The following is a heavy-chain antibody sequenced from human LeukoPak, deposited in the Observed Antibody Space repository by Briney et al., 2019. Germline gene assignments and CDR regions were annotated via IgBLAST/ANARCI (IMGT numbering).Heavy chain of an antibody. CDR3: ARVRPSRGLYYYGSGSPPVDAFDI. V-gene: IGHV1-2*04. D-gene: IGHD3-10*01. CDR1: GYTFTGYY. CDR2: INPNSGGT. J-gene: IGHJ3*02. Sequence: ASVKVSCKASGYTFTGYYMHWVRQAPGQGLEWMGWINPNSGGTNYAQKFQGWVTMTRDTSISTAYMELSRLRSDDTAVYYCARVRPSRGLYYYGSGSPPVDAFDIWGQGTVVTVSS.